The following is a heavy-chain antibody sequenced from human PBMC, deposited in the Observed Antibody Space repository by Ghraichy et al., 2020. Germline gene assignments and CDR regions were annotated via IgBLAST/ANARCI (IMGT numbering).Heavy chain of an antibody. CDR3: ARDPRYGDPSV. Sequence: SQTLSLTCAVYGGSFSGYYWSWIRQPPGKGLEWIGEINHSGSTNYNPSLKSRVTISVDTSKNQFSLKLSSVTAADTAVYYCARDPRYGDPSVWGQGTLVTVSS. V-gene: IGHV4-34*01. CDR2: INHSGST. J-gene: IGHJ4*02. D-gene: IGHD4-17*01. CDR1: GGSFSGYY.